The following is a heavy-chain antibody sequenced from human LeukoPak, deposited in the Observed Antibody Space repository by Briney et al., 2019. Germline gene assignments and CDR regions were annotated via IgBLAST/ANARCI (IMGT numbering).Heavy chain of an antibody. V-gene: IGHV3-7*01. CDR2: INQDGSEK. Sequence: GGSMRLSCAASGFTFSRSWMSWVRQAPGKGLEWVANINQDGSEKYYVDSVKGRFTISKDNAKNSLYLQMNSLRAEDTAVYYCARDENWGQGTLVTVSS. CDR3: ARDEN. J-gene: IGHJ4*02. CDR1: GFTFSRSW.